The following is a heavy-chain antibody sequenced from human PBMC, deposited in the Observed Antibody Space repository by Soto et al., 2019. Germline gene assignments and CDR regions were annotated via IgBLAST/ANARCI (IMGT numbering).Heavy chain of an antibody. D-gene: IGHD3-10*01. J-gene: IGHJ4*02. V-gene: IGHV3-48*02. Sequence: EVQLVESGGGLVQPGGSLRLSCAASGFTFSSYIINLVRQAPGKGLEWVSYISISSSTKYYADSVKGRFTISRDNAKNSLYLHMTSLRDEDTAVYYCARGGGFFDYWGQGTLVTVSS. CDR3: ARGGGFFDY. CDR2: ISISSSTK. CDR1: GFTFSSYI.